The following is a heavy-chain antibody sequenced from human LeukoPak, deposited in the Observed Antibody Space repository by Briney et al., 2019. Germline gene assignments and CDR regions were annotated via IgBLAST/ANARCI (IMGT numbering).Heavy chain of an antibody. CDR2: ITSSSSTI. J-gene: IGHJ4*02. CDR3: AILETGAVDY. D-gene: IGHD1-1*01. Sequence: GGSLRLSCAASGFTFSSYSMNWVRQAPGKGLEWVSYITSSSSTIQYADSVKGRFTISRDNSKNTLYLQMNSLRAEDTAVYYCAILETGAVDYWGQGTLVTVSS. CDR1: GFTFSSYS. V-gene: IGHV3-48*01.